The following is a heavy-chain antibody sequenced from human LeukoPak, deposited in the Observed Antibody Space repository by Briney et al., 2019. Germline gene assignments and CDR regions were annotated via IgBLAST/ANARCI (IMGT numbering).Heavy chain of an antibody. CDR1: GGSISSGSYY. CDR2: IYTSGST. J-gene: IGHJ4*02. Sequence: PSQTLSLTCTVSGGSISSGSYYWSWIRQPAGKGLEWIGRIYTSGSTNYNPSLKSRVTISVDTSKNQFSLKLSSVTAADTAVYYCAGKMGVYWGQGTLVTVSS. V-gene: IGHV4-61*02. D-gene: IGHD3-16*01. CDR3: AGKMGVY.